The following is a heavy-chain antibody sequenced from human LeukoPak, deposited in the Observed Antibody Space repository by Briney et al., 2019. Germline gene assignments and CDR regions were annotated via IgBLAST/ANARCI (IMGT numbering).Heavy chain of an antibody. J-gene: IGHJ5*02. V-gene: IGHV5-51*01. CDR3: ARQGCSSTSCYFNWFDP. D-gene: IGHD2-2*01. CDR1: GYSFTSYW. Sequence: GESLKISCKGSGYSFTSYWLGWVRQMPGKGLEWKGIIYPGDSDTRYSPSFQCQVTISADKYVSTASLQWSSLKASDTAMYYCARQGCSSTSCYFNWFDPWGEGTLVTVSS. CDR2: IYPGDSDT.